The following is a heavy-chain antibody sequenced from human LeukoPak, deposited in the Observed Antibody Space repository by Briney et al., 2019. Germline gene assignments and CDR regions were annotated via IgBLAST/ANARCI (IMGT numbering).Heavy chain of an antibody. Sequence: PSETLSLTCTVSGGSISSSSYYWGWIRQPPGKGLEWIGSIYYSGSTYYNPSLESRVTISVDTSKNQFSLKLSSVTAADTAVYYCAINNYYGSGNFDYWGQGTLVTVSS. CDR3: AINNYYGSGNFDY. V-gene: IGHV4-39*07. D-gene: IGHD3-10*01. CDR2: IYYSGST. J-gene: IGHJ4*02. CDR1: GGSISSSSYY.